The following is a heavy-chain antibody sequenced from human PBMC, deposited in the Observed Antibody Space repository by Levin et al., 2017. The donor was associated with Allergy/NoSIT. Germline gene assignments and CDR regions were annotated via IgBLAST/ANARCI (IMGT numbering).Heavy chain of an antibody. CDR2: ISYDGSNK. Sequence: LSLTCAASGFTFSSYGMHWVRQAPGKGLEWVAVISYDGSNKYYADSVKGRFTISRDNSKNTLYLQMNSLRAEDTAVYYCAKDSEEAMIVVVITSFDYWGQGTLVTVSS. D-gene: IGHD3-22*01. CDR1: GFTFSSYG. J-gene: IGHJ4*02. V-gene: IGHV3-30*18. CDR3: AKDSEEAMIVVVITSFDY.